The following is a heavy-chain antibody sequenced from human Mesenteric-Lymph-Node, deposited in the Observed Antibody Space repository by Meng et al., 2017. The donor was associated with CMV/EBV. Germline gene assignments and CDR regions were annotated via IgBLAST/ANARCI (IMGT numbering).Heavy chain of an antibody. D-gene: IGHD4-23*01. Sequence: QGQLQQGGEGLLKPSGTLSPTCAVYGGSFSGYYWSWIRQPPGKGLEWIGEINHSGSTNYNPSLKSRVTISVDTSKNQFSLKLSSVTAADTAVYYCARHQRWLKSEGGFNYWGQGTLVTVSS. CDR1: GGSFSGYY. CDR3: ARHQRWLKSEGGFNY. V-gene: IGHV4-34*01. J-gene: IGHJ4*02. CDR2: INHSGST.